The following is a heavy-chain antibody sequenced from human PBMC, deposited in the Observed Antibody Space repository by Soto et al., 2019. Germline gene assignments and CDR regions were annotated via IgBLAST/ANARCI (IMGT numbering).Heavy chain of an antibody. Sequence: QGQLQQSGPGLVKPSQTLSLTCAISGDSVSSDITSWIWSRQSPSRGLEWLGRTYYRSKWFHDYAASVKSRITINPDTSKNQFSLELNSMTPEDTAVYYCARGNALDVWGQGTVVTVSS. CDR3: ARGNALDV. D-gene: IGHD3-10*01. V-gene: IGHV6-1*01. CDR1: GDSVSSDITS. J-gene: IGHJ3*01. CDR2: TYYRSKWFH.